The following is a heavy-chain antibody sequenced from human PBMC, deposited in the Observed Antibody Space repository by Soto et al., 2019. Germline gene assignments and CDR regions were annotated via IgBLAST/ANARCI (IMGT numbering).Heavy chain of an antibody. Sequence: ASVKVSCKASGYTFTSFAMHWVRHSPGQRLEWMGWINAGNGNTNYSQKFQGRVTITRDTSASTAYMELSSLRSEDTAVYYCARLRDSSSYYMDVRGEGTTVTVYS. CDR3: ARLRDSSSYYMDV. CDR2: INAGNGNT. D-gene: IGHD6-13*01. J-gene: IGHJ6*03. CDR1: GYTFTSFA. V-gene: IGHV1-3*01.